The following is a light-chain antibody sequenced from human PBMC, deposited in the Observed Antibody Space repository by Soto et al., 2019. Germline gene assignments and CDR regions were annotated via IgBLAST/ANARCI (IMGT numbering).Light chain of an antibody. CDR2: AAS. CDR1: RSTSDW. Sequence: DIPIPQAPSTLSGSVGSGVTITCRAIRSTSDWLAWYQQKPGKAPELLIFAASSLKSGVPSRFSGSGSGTEFTLTISRLQPDDVATYYCLQYSSHSWTFGQGTKVDIK. CDR3: LQYSSHSWT. J-gene: IGKJ1*01. V-gene: IGKV1-5*01.